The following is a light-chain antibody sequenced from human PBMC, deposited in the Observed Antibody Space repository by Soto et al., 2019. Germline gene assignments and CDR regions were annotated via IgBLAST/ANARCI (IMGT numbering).Light chain of an antibody. V-gene: IGKV3-11*01. Sequence: EIVLTQSPATLSLSPGERATLSCRASQSVSTYFAWYQQKPGQAPRLLIYDASNRATGIPARFSGSGSGTDFTLHISSLEPEDFAIYYCQQRSNWPLTFGQGTKVEIK. J-gene: IGKJ1*01. CDR1: QSVSTY. CDR3: QQRSNWPLT. CDR2: DAS.